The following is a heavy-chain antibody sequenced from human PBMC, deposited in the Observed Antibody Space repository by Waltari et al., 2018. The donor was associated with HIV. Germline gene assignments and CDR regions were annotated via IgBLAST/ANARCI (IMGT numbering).Heavy chain of an antibody. D-gene: IGHD6-19*01. V-gene: IGHV6-1*01. J-gene: IGHJ3*02. Sequence: QVQPQQSRPRLVKPSQTLPVTCSISGAAVLTNRVAWNCIRQSPSRGLEWLGRTYYRSKWYRDYSLSVKSRINITADVSKNQFSLLLHSVTPEDTSLYFCARGTPVSARVDVFDIWGQGTPVTVSS. CDR1: GAAVLTNRVA. CDR3: ARGTPVSARVDVFDI. CDR2: TYYRSKWYR.